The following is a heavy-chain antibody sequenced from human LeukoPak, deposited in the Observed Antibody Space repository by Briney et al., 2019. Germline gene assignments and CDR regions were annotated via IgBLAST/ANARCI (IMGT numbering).Heavy chain of an antibody. V-gene: IGHV4-30-4*08. CDR3: ARVSGYSSSSGVYVAEYFQH. CDR1: GGSISSGDYY. CDR2: IYYSGST. J-gene: IGHJ1*01. Sequence: SETLSLTCTVSGGSISSGDYYWSWIRQPPGKGLEWIGYIYYSGSTYYNPSLESRVTISVDTSKNQFSLKLSSVTAADTAVYYCARVSGYSSSSGVYVAEYFQHWGQGTLVTVSS. D-gene: IGHD6-6*01.